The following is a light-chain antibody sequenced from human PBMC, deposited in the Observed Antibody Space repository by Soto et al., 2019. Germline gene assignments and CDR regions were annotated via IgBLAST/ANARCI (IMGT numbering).Light chain of an antibody. CDR3: QQYDSRPNT. CDR1: QDITLY. V-gene: IGKV1-33*01. Sequence: DIPMTQSPSSLSASVGDRVTITCQASQDITLYLNWYQHKAGKAPNLLIHDVSTLETGVPARFSGRGSGTIFTLTIINLQPEDVPTYYCQQYDSRPNTFGQGTKVEIK. CDR2: DVS. J-gene: IGKJ2*01.